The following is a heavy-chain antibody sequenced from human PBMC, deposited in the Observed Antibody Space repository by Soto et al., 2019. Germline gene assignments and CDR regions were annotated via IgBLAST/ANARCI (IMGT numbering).Heavy chain of an antibody. V-gene: IGHV3-21*01. J-gene: IGHJ4*02. D-gene: IGHD6-19*01. CDR1: GFTFSSYS. CDR3: ARDSGGWYGVDY. Sequence: GGSLRLSCAASGFTFSSYSMNWVRQAPGKGLEWVSSISSSSSYIYYADSVKGRFTISRDNAKNSLYLQMNSLRAEDTAVYYCARDSGGWYGVDYWGQGTLVTVS. CDR2: ISSSSSYI.